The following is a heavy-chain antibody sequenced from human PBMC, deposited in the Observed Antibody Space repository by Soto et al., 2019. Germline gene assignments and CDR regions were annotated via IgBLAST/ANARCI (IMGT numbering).Heavy chain of an antibody. Sequence: SETLSLTCTVSGGSISSYYWSWIRQPPGKGLEWIGYIYYSGSTNYNPSLKSRVTISVDTSKNQFSLKLSSVTAADTAVYYCASSQGDSLLWFGELPNPLFDYGGQGTRVTVSS. V-gene: IGHV4-59*08. CDR1: GGSISSYY. CDR3: ASSQGDSLLWFGELPNPLFDY. J-gene: IGHJ4*02. D-gene: IGHD3-10*01. CDR2: IYYSGST.